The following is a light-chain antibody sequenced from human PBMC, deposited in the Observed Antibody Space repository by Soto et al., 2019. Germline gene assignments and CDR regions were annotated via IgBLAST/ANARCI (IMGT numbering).Light chain of an antibody. V-gene: IGKV1-17*03. CDR3: LQHNSYPLT. CDR1: QDIRHY. CDR2: GAS. J-gene: IGKJ4*01. Sequence: DIQMTQSPSAMSAYVGDRVTITCRASQDIRHYLAWFQVKPGKVPKRLIYGASSLQSGVPSRFSGSGSGTEFTLTISSLQPEDSASYYCLQHNSYPLTFGGGTKVDIK.